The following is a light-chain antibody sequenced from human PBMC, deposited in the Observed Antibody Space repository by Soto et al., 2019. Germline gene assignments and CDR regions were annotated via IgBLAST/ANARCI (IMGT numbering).Light chain of an antibody. CDR2: WAY. V-gene: IGKV4-1*01. J-gene: IGKJ2*01. Sequence: DIVMTQSPDSLAVSLGERATINCKSSQSVLYSSNNKNYLGWYQQKPGQTPKLLIYWAYTRDSGVPDRFSGRGSGTDFNLTISSLQAEDVAVYSCQQYYSPPYTFGQGTRLEIK. CDR1: QSVLYSSNNKNY. CDR3: QQYYSPPYT.